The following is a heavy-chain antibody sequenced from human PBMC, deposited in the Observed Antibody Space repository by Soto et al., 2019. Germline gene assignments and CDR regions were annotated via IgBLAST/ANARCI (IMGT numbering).Heavy chain of an antibody. D-gene: IGHD2-8*01. J-gene: IGHJ6*02. V-gene: IGHV5-51*01. CDR2: IYPGDSDA. CDR1: GYSFTEYW. Sequence: PGESLKISCKCSGYSFTEYWIGWVRQMTGKGLEWMGIIYPGDSDARYSPSFQGQVSISTDTYVNTAYLQWGSLKASDTAMYYCARQTNGWCGMDVWGQGTTVTVSS. CDR3: ARQTNGWCGMDV.